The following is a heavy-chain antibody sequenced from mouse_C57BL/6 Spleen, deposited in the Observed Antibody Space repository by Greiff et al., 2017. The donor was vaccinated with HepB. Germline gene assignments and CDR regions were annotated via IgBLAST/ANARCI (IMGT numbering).Heavy chain of an antibody. D-gene: IGHD2-4*01. Sequence: VHVKQSGAELVKPGASVKLSCTASGFNIKDYYMHWVKQRTEQGLEWIGRIDPEDGDTKYAPKFQGKATITADTSSNTAYLQLSSLTSEDTAVYYGARDDYDYYAMDYWGQGTSVTVSS. V-gene: IGHV14-2*01. CDR3: ARDDYDYYAMDY. CDR1: GFNIKDYY. CDR2: IDPEDGDT. J-gene: IGHJ4*01.